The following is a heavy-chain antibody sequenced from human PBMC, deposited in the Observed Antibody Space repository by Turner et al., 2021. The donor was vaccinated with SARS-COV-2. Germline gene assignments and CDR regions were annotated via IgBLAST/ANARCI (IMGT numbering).Heavy chain of an antibody. Sequence: QVQLVASGGGVVQPGRSLRLSCAASGFTFSSCGMHWVRQAPGKGQEWVAVISYDGSNKYYADSVKGRFTNSRDNSKNTLYMQRNSLRAEDKSVYYCAREEYYDSSGSLDYWGQGTLVTVSS. CDR2: ISYDGSNK. V-gene: IGHV3-30-3*01. CDR1: GFTFSSCG. CDR3: AREEYYDSSGSLDY. J-gene: IGHJ4*02. D-gene: IGHD3-22*01.